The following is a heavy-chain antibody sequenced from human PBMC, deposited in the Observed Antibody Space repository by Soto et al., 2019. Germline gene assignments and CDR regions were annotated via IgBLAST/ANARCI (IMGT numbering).Heavy chain of an antibody. J-gene: IGHJ4*02. CDR2: IDPSDSQT. Sequence: GESLKISCKGSGYSFAGYWITWVRQKPGKGLEWMGRIDPSDSQTYYSPSFRGHVTISATKSITAVFLQWSSLRASDTAMYYCARQIYDSDTGPNFQYYFDSWGQGTPVTVSS. CDR3: ARQIYDSDTGPNFQYYFDS. CDR1: GYSFAGYW. V-gene: IGHV5-10-1*01. D-gene: IGHD3-22*01.